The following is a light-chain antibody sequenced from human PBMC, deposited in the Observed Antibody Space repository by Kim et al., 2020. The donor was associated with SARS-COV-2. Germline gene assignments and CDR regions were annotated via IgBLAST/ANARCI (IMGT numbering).Light chain of an antibody. Sequence: SSELTQDPAVSVALGQTVRITCQGDSLRSYYATWYQQKPGQAPILVIYGKNNRPSGIPDRFSGSRSGNTASLTITGTQAGDEADYYCNSRDSNDNVVFGG. CDR3: NSRDSNDNVV. J-gene: IGLJ2*01. V-gene: IGLV3-19*01. CDR1: SLRSYY. CDR2: GKN.